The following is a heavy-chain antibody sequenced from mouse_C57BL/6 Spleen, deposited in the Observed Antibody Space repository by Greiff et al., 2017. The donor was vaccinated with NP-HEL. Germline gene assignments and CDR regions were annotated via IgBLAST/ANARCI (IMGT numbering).Heavy chain of an antibody. J-gene: IGHJ1*03. D-gene: IGHD1-1*01. CDR1: GYTFTDYE. V-gene: IGHV1-15*01. Sequence: VQLQQSGAELVRPGASVTLSCKASGYTFTDYEMHWVKQTPVHGLEWIGAIDPETGGTAYNQKFKGKAILTADKSSSTAYMELRSLTSEDSAVYYCTRRDGSSYMGYFDVWGTGTTVTVSS. CDR3: TRRDGSSYMGYFDV. CDR2: IDPETGGT.